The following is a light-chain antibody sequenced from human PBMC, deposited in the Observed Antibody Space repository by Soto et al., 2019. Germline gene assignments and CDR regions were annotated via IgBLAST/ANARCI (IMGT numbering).Light chain of an antibody. J-gene: IGKJ4*02. CDR1: HTISSSY. Sequence: EIVLTQSPGTLSLSPGERATLSCRASHTISSSYLAWYQQKPGQAPRLLIYGASSRATGIPDKFSGSGSGTDFTLTISSLEPEDFAVYFCQQRSSWPLTFGGGTKVDIK. V-gene: IGKV3D-20*02. CDR2: GAS. CDR3: QQRSSWPLT.